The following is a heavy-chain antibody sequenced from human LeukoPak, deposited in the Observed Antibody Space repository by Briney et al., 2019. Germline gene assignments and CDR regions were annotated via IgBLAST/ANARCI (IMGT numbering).Heavy chain of an antibody. CDR2: IYYSGST. CDR1: GGSISGYY. J-gene: IGHJ4*02. CDR3: ARGLLVGNTGYYFDY. Sequence: KPSETLSLTCTVSGGSISGYYWTWIRQPPGKGLEWIGYIYYSGSTNYHPSLKSRVTLSVDTSKKQFSLKLSPVTAADTAVYYCARGLLVGNTGYYFDYWGQGTLVTVSS. V-gene: IGHV4-59*01. D-gene: IGHD1-26*01.